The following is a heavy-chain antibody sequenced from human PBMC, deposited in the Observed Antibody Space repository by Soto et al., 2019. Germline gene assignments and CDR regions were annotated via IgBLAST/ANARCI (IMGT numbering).Heavy chain of an antibody. J-gene: IGHJ4*02. Sequence: GGSLRLSCAASGFTFSSYAMSWARQAPGKGLEWVSAISGSGGSTYYADSVKGRFTIPRDNSKNTLYLQMNSLRAEDTAVYYCATGYSGYDLYYFDYWGQGTLVTVSS. CDR2: ISGSGGST. D-gene: IGHD5-12*01. CDR3: ATGYSGYDLYYFDY. CDR1: GFTFSSYA. V-gene: IGHV3-23*01.